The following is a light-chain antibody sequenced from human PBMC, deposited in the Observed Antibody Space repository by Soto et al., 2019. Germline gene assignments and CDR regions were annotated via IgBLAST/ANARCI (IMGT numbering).Light chain of an antibody. V-gene: IGKV3-20*01. Sequence: EMGLTRSPGTLSFSPEERATLSCRVLQSVSSSYLAWYQQKSGQAPRLLTYGAPSRATGIPDRFSGSASGTDFPLTISRVEPDDSAVYYGHQYGSSPSTFGQSTQVVIK. CDR1: QSVSSSY. CDR2: GAP. J-gene: IGKJ1*01. CDR3: HQYGSSPST.